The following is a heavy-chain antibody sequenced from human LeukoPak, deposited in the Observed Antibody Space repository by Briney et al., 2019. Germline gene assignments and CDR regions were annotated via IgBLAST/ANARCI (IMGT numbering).Heavy chain of an antibody. D-gene: IGHD1-7*01. V-gene: IGHV1-69*05. J-gene: IGHJ1*01. CDR3: ARDLRHGITGTTTQH. CDR1: GGTFSSYA. CDR2: IIPIFGTA. Sequence: SVKVSCKASGGTFSSYAISWVRQAPRHGLEWMGGIIPIFGTANYAQKSQGRVTITTDESTSTAYMELSSLRSEDTAVYYCARDLRHGITGTTTQHCGQGTLVTVSS.